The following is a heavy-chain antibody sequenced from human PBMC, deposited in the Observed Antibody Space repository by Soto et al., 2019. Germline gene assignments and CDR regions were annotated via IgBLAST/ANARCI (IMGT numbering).Heavy chain of an antibody. J-gene: IGHJ4*02. CDR2: IWYDGSNK. CDR1: GFTFSSYG. CDR3: ERGGGDGSGSYPGGGVN. Sequence: QVQLVESGGGVVQPGRSLRLSCAASGFTFSSYGMHWVRKAPGKGLEWVAVIWYDGSNKYHADSVKGGFTISRDNSKKQRFLKMNSRSAEDRAVYYCERGGGDGSGSYPGGGVNWGQRTVVPVSS. V-gene: IGHV3-33*01. D-gene: IGHD3-10*01.